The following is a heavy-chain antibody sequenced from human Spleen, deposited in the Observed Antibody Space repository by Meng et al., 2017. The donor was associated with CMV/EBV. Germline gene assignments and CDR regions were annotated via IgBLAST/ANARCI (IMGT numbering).Heavy chain of an antibody. V-gene: IGHV4-61*01. CDR1: GGSVSSGRYY. D-gene: IGHD3-16*01. CDR3: AATLRLAYGLDV. J-gene: IGHJ6*02. Sequence: SETLSLTCTVSGGSVSSGRYYWSWIRQPPGKGLEWIGYIYYSGSTNYNPSLKSRVTISVDTSKNQFSLKLSSVTAAATAVYYCAATLRLAYGLDVWGQGTTVTVSS. CDR2: IYYSGST.